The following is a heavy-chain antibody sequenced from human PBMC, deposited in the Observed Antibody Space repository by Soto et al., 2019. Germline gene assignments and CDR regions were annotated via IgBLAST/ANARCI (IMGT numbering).Heavy chain of an antibody. CDR3: ATLSDAFDI. J-gene: IGHJ3*02. CDR2: IWYDASNK. V-gene: IGHV3-33*01. CDR1: GFTFSNYV. Sequence: LRLSCAASGFTFSNYVMHWVRQAPGKGLEWVAVIWYDASNKYYADSVKGRFTISRDNSKNTLYLQMNSLRAEDTAVYFCATLSDAFDIWGQGTMVTVS.